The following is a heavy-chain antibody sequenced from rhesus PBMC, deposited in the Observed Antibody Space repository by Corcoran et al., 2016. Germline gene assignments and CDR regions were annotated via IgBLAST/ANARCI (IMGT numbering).Heavy chain of an antibody. D-gene: IGHD3-16*01. CDR1: GYTFTSYY. V-gene: IGHV1S9*01. CDR3: TRDYYSGSHEYFEF. J-gene: IGHJ1*01. CDR2: INPSNGNT. Sequence: QVQLVQSGAEVKKPGASVKLSCKASGYTFTSYYINWVRQAHGQVLEGMGWINPSNGNTGYAQKFQGRVTMTRDTSTSTAYMELSSLISEDTAVYYCTRDYYSGSHEYFEFWGQGALVTVSS.